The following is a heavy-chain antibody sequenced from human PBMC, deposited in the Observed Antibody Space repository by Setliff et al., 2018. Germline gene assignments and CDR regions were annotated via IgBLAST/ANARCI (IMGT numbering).Heavy chain of an antibody. Sequence: ASVKVSCKASGYSFTNHYSHWVRQAPGQGLEWMGRINPSSGGISYAQKLQGRVIMTRDTSTSTVYMEVSRLRSEDTAVYHCARESVEMTTSTRSGFDYWGQGTLVTVSS. CDR1: GYSFTNHY. CDR3: ARESVEMTTSTRSGFDY. J-gene: IGHJ4*02. CDR2: INPSSGGI. V-gene: IGHV1-46*04. D-gene: IGHD4-17*01.